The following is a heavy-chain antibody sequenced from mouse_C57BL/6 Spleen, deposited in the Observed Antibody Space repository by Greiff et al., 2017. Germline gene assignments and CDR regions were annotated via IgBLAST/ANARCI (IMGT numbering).Heavy chain of an antibody. CDR1: GFTFSDYY. D-gene: IGHD1-1*01. CDR2: ISNGGGST. J-gene: IGHJ1*03. V-gene: IGHV5-12*01. CDR3: ASPYYGSSPYWYFDV. Sequence: EVQGVESGGGLVQPGGSLKLSCAASGFTFSDYYMYWVRQTPEKRLEWVAYISNGGGSTYYPDTVKGRFTISRDNAKNTLYLQMSRLKSEDTAMYYCASPYYGSSPYWYFDVWGTGTTVTVSS.